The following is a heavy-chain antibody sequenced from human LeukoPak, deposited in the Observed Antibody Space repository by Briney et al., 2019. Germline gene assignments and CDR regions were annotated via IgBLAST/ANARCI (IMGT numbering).Heavy chain of an antibody. CDR3: ARDDDSIAASWEGTDY. CDR1: GFTFSSYW. CDR2: INSDGSST. Sequence: GGSLRLSCAASGFTFSSYWMHWVRQAPGKGLGWVSRINSDGSSTSYADSVKGRFTISRDNAKNTLYLQMNSLRAEDTAVYYCARDDDSIAASWEGTDYWGQGTLVTVSS. V-gene: IGHV3-74*01. J-gene: IGHJ4*02. D-gene: IGHD6-6*01.